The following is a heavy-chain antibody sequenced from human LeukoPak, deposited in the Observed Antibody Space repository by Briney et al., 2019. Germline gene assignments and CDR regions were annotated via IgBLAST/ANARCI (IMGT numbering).Heavy chain of an antibody. CDR1: GFTFSSYG. J-gene: IGHJ4*02. Sequence: PGGSLRLSCAASGFTFSSYGMHWVRQAPGKGLEWVAFIRYDGSNKYYADSVKGRFTISRDNSKNTLYLQMNSLRAEDMAVYYCAKPNLHYGGGRGDYFDYWGQGTLVTVSS. D-gene: IGHD4-23*01. CDR3: AKPNLHYGGGRGDYFDY. V-gene: IGHV3-30*02. CDR2: IRYDGSNK.